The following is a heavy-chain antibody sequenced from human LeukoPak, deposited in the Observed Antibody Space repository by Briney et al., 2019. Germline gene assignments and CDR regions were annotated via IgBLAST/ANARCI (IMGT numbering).Heavy chain of an antibody. J-gene: IGHJ4*02. CDR2: IYYSGST. Sequence: PSETLSLTCTVSGGSISSSSYYWGWIRQPPGKGLEWIGSIYYSGSTYYNPSLKSRVTISVDTSKNQFSLKLSSVTAADTAVYYCASPSIAAAGTPFDYWGQGTLVTVSS. D-gene: IGHD6-13*01. V-gene: IGHV4-39*01. CDR1: GGSISSSSYY. CDR3: ASPSIAAAGTPFDY.